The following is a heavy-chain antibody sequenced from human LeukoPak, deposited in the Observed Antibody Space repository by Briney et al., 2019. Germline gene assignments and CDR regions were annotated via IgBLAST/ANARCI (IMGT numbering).Heavy chain of an antibody. D-gene: IGHD3-10*01. CDR2: IYYSGST. V-gene: IGHV4-59*01. CDR3: ARDYFGSGFFDY. J-gene: IGHJ4*02. Sequence: SETLSLTCNVSAVSITNYYWSWIRQPPGKGLERIGYIYYSGSTNYNPSLQSRATISVDPSKSQFSLRLSSVTAADTAVYYCARDYFGSGFFDYWGQGILVTVSS. CDR1: AVSITNYY.